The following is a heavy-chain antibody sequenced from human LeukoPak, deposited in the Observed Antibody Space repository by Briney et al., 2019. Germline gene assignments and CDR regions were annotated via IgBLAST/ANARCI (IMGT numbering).Heavy chain of an antibody. CDR2: IIPIFGTA. CDR3: ARGPPERYCSSTSCLYAYFDY. D-gene: IGHD2-2*01. Sequence: GASVKVSCKASGGMFKTHAINWVRQAPGQGLEWMGGIIPIFGTANYAQKFQGRVTITTDESTSTAYMELSSLRSEDTAVYYCARGPPERYCSSTSCLYAYFDYWGQGTLVTVSS. CDR1: GGMFKTHA. V-gene: IGHV1-69*05. J-gene: IGHJ4*02.